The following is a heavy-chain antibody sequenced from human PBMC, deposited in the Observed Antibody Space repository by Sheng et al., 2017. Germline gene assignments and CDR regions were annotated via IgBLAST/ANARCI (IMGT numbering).Heavy chain of an antibody. Sequence: ESGGGVVQPGMSLRLSCAASGFSFSSYAIHWVRQAPGKGLEWVAVMSYDGTYKYYADSVKGRFTISRDNSMNTLYLQMKSLRAEDTAVYYCARDDTSGGYYYYYGLDVWGQGTTVTVSS. CDR3: ARDDTSGGYYYYYGLDV. CDR2: MSYDGTYK. D-gene: IGHD3-10*01. V-gene: IGHV3-30*04. CDR1: GFSFSSYA. J-gene: IGHJ6*02.